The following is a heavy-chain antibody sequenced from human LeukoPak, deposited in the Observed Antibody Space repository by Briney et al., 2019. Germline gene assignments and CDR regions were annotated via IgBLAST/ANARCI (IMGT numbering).Heavy chain of an antibody. CDR2: ISSSSSYI. Sequence: GGSLRLSCAASGFTFSSYSMNWVRQAPGKGLEWVSSISSSSSYIYYADSVRGRFTISRDDAKHSLYLQMDSLRAEDTAVYYCAGLDTALLNTAYWGQGTLVTVSS. J-gene: IGHJ4*02. D-gene: IGHD5-18*01. V-gene: IGHV3-21*01. CDR3: AGLDTALLNTAY. CDR1: GFTFSSYS.